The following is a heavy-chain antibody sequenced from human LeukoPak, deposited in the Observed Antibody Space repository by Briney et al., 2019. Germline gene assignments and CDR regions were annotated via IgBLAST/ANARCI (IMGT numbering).Heavy chain of an antibody. CDR2: IKQDGSEK. Sequence: GGSLRFSCAASGLTFSSYWMSWVRRAPGKGLEWVANIKQDGSEKYYVDSVKGRFTISRDNAKNSLYLQMNSLRAEDTAVYYCAGLLWSHDSSGHEYFQHWGQGTLVTVSS. V-gene: IGHV3-7*01. CDR3: AGLLWSHDSSGHEYFQH. D-gene: IGHD3-22*01. J-gene: IGHJ1*01. CDR1: GLTFSSYW.